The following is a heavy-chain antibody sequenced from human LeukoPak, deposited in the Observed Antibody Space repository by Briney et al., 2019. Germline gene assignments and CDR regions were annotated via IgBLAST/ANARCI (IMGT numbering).Heavy chain of an antibody. CDR1: GYTFTSYG. J-gene: IGHJ4*02. V-gene: IGHV1-18*01. D-gene: IGHD3-10*01. CDR2: ISAYNGNT. CDR3: ARDRRSSYGSGSYYSPPYYFDY. Sequence: ASVKVSCKASGYTFTSYGISWVRQAPGQGLEWMGWISAYNGNTNYAQKLQGRVTMTTDTSTSTAYMELRSLRSDDTAVYYCARDRRSSYGSGSYYSPPYYFDYWGQGTLVTVSS.